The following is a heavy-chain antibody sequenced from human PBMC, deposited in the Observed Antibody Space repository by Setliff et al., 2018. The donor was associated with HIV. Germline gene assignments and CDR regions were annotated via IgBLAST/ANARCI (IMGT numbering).Heavy chain of an antibody. D-gene: IGHD3-3*01. CDR1: GFPFSGSA. Sequence: PGGSLRLSCAASGFPFSGSAMHWVRQAPGEGLEWLSYISAPGTTVSYADSVRGRFIISRDSFRNVLYLQMKNLRVDDTAVYYCVKDVVKFWSGSGALDFWGPGTLVTVSS. V-gene: IGHV3-62*03. CDR2: ISAPGTTV. CDR3: VKDVVKFWSGSGALDF. J-gene: IGHJ4*02.